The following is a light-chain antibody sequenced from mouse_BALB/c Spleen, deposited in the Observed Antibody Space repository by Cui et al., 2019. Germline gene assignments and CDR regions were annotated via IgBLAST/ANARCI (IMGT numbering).Light chain of an antibody. Sequence: QIVLTHSPASISASPGEKVTMTCSASASVSYMYWYQQKPRSSPKPWIYLTSNLASGVPARFSGSGSGTSYSLTISSMEAEDAATYYCQQWSSNPLTFGAGTKLELK. V-gene: IGKV4-68*01. CDR2: LTS. J-gene: IGKJ5*01. CDR1: ASVSY. CDR3: QQWSSNPLT.